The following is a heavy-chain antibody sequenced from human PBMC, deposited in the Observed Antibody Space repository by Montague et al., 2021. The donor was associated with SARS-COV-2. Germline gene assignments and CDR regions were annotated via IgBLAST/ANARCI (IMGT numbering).Heavy chain of an antibody. D-gene: IGHD6-13*01. Sequence: SLRLSCAASGFTFSSFAMHWVRQAPGKGLEWVAVIWYDGSNEYYADSVKGRFTISRDNSKNTVYLQISGLRLEDTAVYYCAKSAYSSSWYSDYWGQGTPVTVSS. V-gene: IGHV3-30-3*02. CDR2: IWYDGSNE. CDR1: GFTFSSFA. CDR3: AKSAYSSSWYSDY. J-gene: IGHJ4*02.